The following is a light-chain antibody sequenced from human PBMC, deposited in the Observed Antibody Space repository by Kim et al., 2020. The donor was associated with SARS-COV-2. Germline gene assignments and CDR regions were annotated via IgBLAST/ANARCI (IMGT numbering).Light chain of an antibody. V-gene: IGKV3-15*01. CDR1: EGVSSK. J-gene: IGKJ1*01. CDR3: HHYYNWPRT. Sequence: SVSPGKSATLSCGASEGVSSKLARYQQKPWQGPRLLIFRASPRANGIPAGFRGSGFGTEFTLPLSRLQSEGFGVYYCHHYYNWPRTCGQGTELEI. CDR2: RAS.